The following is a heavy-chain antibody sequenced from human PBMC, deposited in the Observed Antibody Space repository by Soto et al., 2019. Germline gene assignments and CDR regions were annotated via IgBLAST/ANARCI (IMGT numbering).Heavy chain of an antibody. CDR1: GFTVSSNY. CDR3: AREIPSSSWTDYGMDV. Sequence: GGSLRLSCAASGFTVSSNYMSWVRQAPGKGLEWVSVIYSGGSTYYADSVKGRFTISRDNSKNTLYLQMNSLRAEDTAVYYCAREIPSSSWTDYGMDVWGQGTTVTVSS. J-gene: IGHJ6*02. V-gene: IGHV3-53*01. D-gene: IGHD6-13*01. CDR2: IYSGGST.